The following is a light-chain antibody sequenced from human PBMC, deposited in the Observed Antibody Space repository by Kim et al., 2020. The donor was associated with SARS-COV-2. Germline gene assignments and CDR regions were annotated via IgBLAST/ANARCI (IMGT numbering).Light chain of an antibody. CDR1: QGSSNY. CDR3: QRYASDPLS. V-gene: IGKV1-27*01. CDR2: TAS. Sequence: PPVGDKVTITCRPSQGSSNYLAWYRQKPGKIPELLIYTASTMQSGVPSRFSGSGSGTDFTLTISNLQPDDVATYYCQRYASDPLSFGGRAKVDI. J-gene: IGKJ4*01.